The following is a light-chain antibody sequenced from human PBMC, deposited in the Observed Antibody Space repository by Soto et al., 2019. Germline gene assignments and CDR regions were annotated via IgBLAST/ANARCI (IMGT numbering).Light chain of an antibody. V-gene: IGKV1-5*01. Sequence: DIRMTQSPSTSAASVEDRVTVTGLASQNISSYLAWYQQKPGRAPKLLIYDASTMTSGVPSIFSGSESGTEFNLSISTLHPEDIATPYYQRPCSAPRTFGEGTKVDIK. CDR1: QNISSY. CDR2: DAS. CDR3: QRPCSAPRT. J-gene: IGKJ4*01.